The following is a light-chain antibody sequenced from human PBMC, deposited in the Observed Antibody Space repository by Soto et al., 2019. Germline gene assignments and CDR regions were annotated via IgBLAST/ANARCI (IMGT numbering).Light chain of an antibody. V-gene: IGLV2-14*01. CDR2: DVT. Sequence: QSVLTQPASVSGSPGQSITISCTGSSSDIGAYNYVSWYQQHPDKAPKLMIYDVTTRPSGVSYRFSGSKSGSTASLTISGLQAEDEADYYCSSYTISRIRVFGGGTKVTVL. CDR3: SSYTISRIRV. J-gene: IGLJ3*02. CDR1: SSDIGAYNY.